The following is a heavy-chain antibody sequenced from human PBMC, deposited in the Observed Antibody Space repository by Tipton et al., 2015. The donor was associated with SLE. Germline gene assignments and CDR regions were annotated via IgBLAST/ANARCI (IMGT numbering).Heavy chain of an antibody. J-gene: IGHJ4*02. V-gene: IGHV4-34*01. CDR2: INHSGST. CDR1: GGSFSGYY. CDR3: ARRGRYYFGY. Sequence: TLSLTCAVSGGSFSGYYWSWIRPPPGKGLEWIGEINHSGSTNYNPSLKSRVTISVDTSKNQFSLKLRSVTAADTAVYYCARRGRYYFGYWGQGTVVTVSS. D-gene: IGHD3-10*01.